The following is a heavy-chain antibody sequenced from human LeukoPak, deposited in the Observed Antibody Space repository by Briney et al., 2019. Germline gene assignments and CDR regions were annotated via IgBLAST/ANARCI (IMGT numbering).Heavy chain of an antibody. CDR1: GFTFSSYG. V-gene: IGHV3-30*02. Sequence: PGGSLRLSCAASGFTFSSYGMHWVRQAPGKGLEWVAFIRYDGSNKYYADSVKGRFTISRDNSKNTLYLQMNSLRAEDTAVYYCAKDLLYYYDSSGSFDYWGQGTTVTISS. CDR2: IRYDGSNK. CDR3: AKDLLYYYDSSGSFDY. D-gene: IGHD3-22*01. J-gene: IGHJ4*02.